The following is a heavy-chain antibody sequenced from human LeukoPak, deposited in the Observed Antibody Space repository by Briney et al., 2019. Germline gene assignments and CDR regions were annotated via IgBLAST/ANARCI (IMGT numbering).Heavy chain of an antibody. CDR2: ISTAGDRT. CDR1: GFTFKSYA. J-gene: IGHJ6*02. D-gene: IGHD5-24*01. V-gene: IGHV3-23*01. CDR3: AKILERELQYYYYGMDV. Sequence: GSLRLFCAASGFTFKSYAMIWVRQAPGKGLESVSSISTAGDRTYYTDSVKGRFAISRDNSKNTLYLQMNSLRAEDTAVYYCAKILERELQYYYYGMDVWGQGTTVTVSS.